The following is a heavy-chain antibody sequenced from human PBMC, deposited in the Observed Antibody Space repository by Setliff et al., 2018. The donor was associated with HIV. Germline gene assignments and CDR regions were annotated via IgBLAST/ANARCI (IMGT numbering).Heavy chain of an antibody. Sequence: PSETLSLTCTVSGDSISSYFWSWIRQSPGKGLEWIGFRSTTGSTNYNPSLRSRVTISVDTSKNQFSLRLTSVTAADTAVYYCARDLRWYDSSGSHDAFDIWGQGTMVTVSS. V-gene: IGHV4-4*09. CDR2: RSTTGST. CDR1: GDSISSYF. CDR3: ARDLRWYDSSGSHDAFDI. D-gene: IGHD3-22*01. J-gene: IGHJ3*02.